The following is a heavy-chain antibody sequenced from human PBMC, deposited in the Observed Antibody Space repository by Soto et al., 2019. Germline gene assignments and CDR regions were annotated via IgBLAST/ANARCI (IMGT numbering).Heavy chain of an antibody. Sequence: GASVKVSCKASGYTFTGYYMHWVRQAPGQGLEWMGWINPNSGGTNYAQKFQGWVTMTRDTSISTAYMELSRLRSDDTAVYYCARVRLGANPAPGPHNWFDPWGQGTLVTVSS. CDR1: GYTFTGYY. J-gene: IGHJ5*02. CDR3: ARVRLGANPAPGPHNWFDP. CDR2: INPNSGGT. D-gene: IGHD1-26*01. V-gene: IGHV1-2*04.